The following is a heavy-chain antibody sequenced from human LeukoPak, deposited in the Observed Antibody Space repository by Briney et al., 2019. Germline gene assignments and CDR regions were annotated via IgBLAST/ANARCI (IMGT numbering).Heavy chain of an antibody. J-gene: IGHJ4*02. CDR3: ARDPEVGTTWSIFDY. CDR2: TYYRSKWYN. V-gene: IGHV6-1*01. CDR1: GDSVSSQSAA. Sequence: SQTLSLTCAISGDSVSSQSAAWTWIRQSPSRGLEWLGRTYYRSKWYNQYAVFVEGRITINPDTSKNQFSLQLDSVTPEDTAVYYCARDPEVGTTWSIFDYWGQGTLVTVSS. D-gene: IGHD1-26*01.